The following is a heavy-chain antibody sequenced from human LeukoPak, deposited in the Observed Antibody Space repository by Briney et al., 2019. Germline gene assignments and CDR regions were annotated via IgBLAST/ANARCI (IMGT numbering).Heavy chain of an antibody. CDR2: IIPDSGGT. CDR1: GYSFTAYY. Sequence: GASVKVSCKTSGYSFTAYYIRWVRQAPGQGLEWMGWIIPDSGGTKYGQKFQGNVTMSRDTSMRTAYLELNNLTSDDTAVYYCATACGGKSCHLNAWGQGTLVTVSS. V-gene: IGHV1-2*02. J-gene: IGHJ5*02. D-gene: IGHD2-15*01. CDR3: ATACGGKSCHLNA.